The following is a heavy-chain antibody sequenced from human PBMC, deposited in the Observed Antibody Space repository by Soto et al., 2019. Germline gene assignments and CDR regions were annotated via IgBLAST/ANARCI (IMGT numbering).Heavy chain of an antibody. CDR1: GFTFSSYA. CDR2: ISYDGSNK. J-gene: IGHJ4*02. V-gene: IGHV3-30-3*01. CDR3: ARVAVAGIDY. Sequence: GGSLRLSCAASGFTFSSYAMHWVRQAPGKGLEWVAVISYDGSNKYYADSVKGRFTISRDNSKNTLYLQMNSLRAEDTAVYYCARVAVAGIDYWGQGTLVTVSS. D-gene: IGHD6-19*01.